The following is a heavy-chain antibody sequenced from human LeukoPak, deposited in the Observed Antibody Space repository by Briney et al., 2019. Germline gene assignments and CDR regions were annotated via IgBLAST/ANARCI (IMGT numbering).Heavy chain of an antibody. V-gene: IGHV3-48*03. J-gene: IGHJ4*02. D-gene: IGHD2-15*01. CDR1: GFTFSSYE. CDR3: ARARYCSGGSCGYYFDY. CDR2: ISSSGSTI. Sequence: QSGGSLRLSCAASGFTFSSYEMNWVRQAPGKGLEWVSYISSSGSTIYYADSVKDRFTISRDNAKNSLYLQMNSLRAEDTAVYYCARARYCSGGSCGYYFDYWGQGTLVTVSS.